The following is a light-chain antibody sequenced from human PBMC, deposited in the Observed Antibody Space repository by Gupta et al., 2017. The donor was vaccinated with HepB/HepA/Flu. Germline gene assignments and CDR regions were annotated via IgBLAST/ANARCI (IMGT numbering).Light chain of an antibody. CDR2: AAS. J-gene: IGKJ4*01. V-gene: IGKV1-9*01. CDR1: HGISSN. CDR3: QQHNSYPLT. Sequence: DIQLTQSPSFLSASVGDRFTITCRASHGISSNLAWYQQKPGKAPKFLIYAASTLQSGVPSRFSGSGSGTEFTLTISSLQPEDFAIYYCQQHNSYPLTFGGGTKVEIK.